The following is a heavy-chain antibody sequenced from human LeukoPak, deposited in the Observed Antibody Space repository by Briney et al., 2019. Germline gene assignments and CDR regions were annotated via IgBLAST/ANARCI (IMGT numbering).Heavy chain of an antibody. D-gene: IGHD5-18*01. CDR2: IYYSKNT. CDR1: GGSISSSSAY. V-gene: IGHV4-39*01. CDR3: VSPRGFSYGYFDY. Sequence: PSETLSLTCTVSGGSISSSSAYWGWIRQPPGKGLEWIGSIYYSKNTYYNPSLKSRVTISSDTSKNQFSLTLGSVSATDTAVYYCVSPRGFSYGYFDYWGQGTLVTVSS. J-gene: IGHJ4*02.